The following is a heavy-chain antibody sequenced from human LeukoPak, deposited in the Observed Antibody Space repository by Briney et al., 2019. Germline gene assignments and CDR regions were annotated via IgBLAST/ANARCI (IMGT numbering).Heavy chain of an antibody. CDR1: GYTFTNYY. Sequence: ASVKVSCKASGYTFTNYYMHWVRQAPGQGLEWMGSISAYNGNTNYAQKLQGRVTMTTDTSTSTAYMELRSLRSDDTAVYYCARDRRWCSGGSCYSGYFDYGMDVWGQGTTVTVSS. CDR2: ISAYNGNT. J-gene: IGHJ6*02. D-gene: IGHD2-15*01. CDR3: ARDRRWCSGGSCYSGYFDYGMDV. V-gene: IGHV1-18*04.